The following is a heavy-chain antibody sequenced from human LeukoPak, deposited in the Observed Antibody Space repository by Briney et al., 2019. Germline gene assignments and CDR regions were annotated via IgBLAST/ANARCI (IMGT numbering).Heavy chain of an antibody. Sequence: ASVKVSCKASGGTFSSYAISWVRQAPGQGVEWMGGIIPIFGTANYAQKFQGRVTITADKSTSTAYMELSSVRSEDTAVYYCASGGAWLYYYYMDVWGKGTTVTVSS. J-gene: IGHJ6*03. V-gene: IGHV1-69*06. CDR2: IIPIFGTA. CDR3: ASGGAWLYYYYMDV. D-gene: IGHD1-26*01. CDR1: GGTFSSYA.